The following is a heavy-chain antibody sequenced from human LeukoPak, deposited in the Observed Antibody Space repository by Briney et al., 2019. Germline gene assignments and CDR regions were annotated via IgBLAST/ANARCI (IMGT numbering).Heavy chain of an antibody. CDR2: INPNTGNP. J-gene: IGHJ4*02. Sequence: ASVKVSCKASGYTFTSYGISWVRQAPGQGLEWMGWINPNTGNPTYAQGFTGRFVFSLDTSVSTANLQISSLKAEDTAVYYCARPSGTIFGVVTPFDYWGQGTLVTVSS. V-gene: IGHV7-4-1*02. CDR1: GYTFTSYG. D-gene: IGHD3-3*01. CDR3: ARPSGTIFGVVTPFDY.